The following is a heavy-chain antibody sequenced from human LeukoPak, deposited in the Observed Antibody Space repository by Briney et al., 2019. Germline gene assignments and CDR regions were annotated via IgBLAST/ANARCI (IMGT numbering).Heavy chain of an antibody. Sequence: GASVKVSCKASGYTFTSNYMHWVRQAPGQGLEWMGWINPNSGGTNYAQKFRGRVTMTRDTSISTAYMELSRLRSDDTAVYYCAKAAAGSQHSYYYYFYLDVWGTGTTVTISS. CDR3: AKAAAGSQHSYYYYFYLDV. CDR1: GYTFTSNY. V-gene: IGHV1-2*02. D-gene: IGHD6-13*01. J-gene: IGHJ6*03. CDR2: INPNSGGT.